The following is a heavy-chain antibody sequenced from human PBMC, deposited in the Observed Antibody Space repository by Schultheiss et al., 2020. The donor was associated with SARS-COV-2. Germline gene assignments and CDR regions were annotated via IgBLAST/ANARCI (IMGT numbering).Heavy chain of an antibody. D-gene: IGHD3-3*01. V-gene: IGHV4-59*01. CDR2: IYYSGST. Sequence: SQTLSLTCPVSGGSISSYYWSWIRQPPGKGLEWIGYIYYSGSTNYNPSLKSRVTISVDTSKNQFSLKLSSVTAADTAVYYCARDSSGYYVPNNWFDPWGQGTLVTVSS. J-gene: IGHJ5*02. CDR3: ARDSSGYYVPNNWFDP. CDR1: GGSISSYY.